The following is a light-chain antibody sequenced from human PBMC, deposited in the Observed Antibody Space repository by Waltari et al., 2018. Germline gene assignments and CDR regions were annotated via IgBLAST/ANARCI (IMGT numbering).Light chain of an antibody. J-gene: IGLJ1*01. Sequence: QSALTQAASVSGSPGQSITISCTGTSSDVGCYNHVSWYQHHPGKAPKLIISEVSNRPSGVSYRFSVSKSGNTASLTISGLQAEDEADYYCSSYTRSSIPYVFGTGTKVTVL. CDR1: SSDVGCYNH. CDR2: EVS. V-gene: IGLV2-14*01. CDR3: SSYTRSSIPYV.